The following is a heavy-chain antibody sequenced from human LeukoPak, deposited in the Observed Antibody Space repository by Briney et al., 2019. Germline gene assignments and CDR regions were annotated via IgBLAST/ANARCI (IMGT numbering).Heavy chain of an antibody. D-gene: IGHD2-15*01. J-gene: IGHJ6*03. V-gene: IGHV4-4*02. CDR3: ARTERGRSLNCSGGSCSLSVHYYYMDV. Sequence: SETLSLTCAVSGGSISSNNWWSWVRQPPGKGLEWIGEIYHSGNANYNPSLKTRVTMSVDKSKNQFSLILSSVTAADTAVYYCARTERGRSLNCSGGSCSLSVHYYYMDVWGKGTTVTISS. CDR2: IYHSGNA. CDR1: GGSISSNNW.